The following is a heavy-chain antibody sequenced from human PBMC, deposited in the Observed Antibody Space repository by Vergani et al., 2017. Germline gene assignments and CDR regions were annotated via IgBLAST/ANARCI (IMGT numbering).Heavy chain of an antibody. Sequence: QVQLVQSGAEVKKPGSSVKVSCKASGGTFSSYAISWVRQAPGQGLEWMGGIIPVFVTVNYAQKFQGRVTITAAKSTSTAYMELSSLRSEGTAVYYCARKDRHSHYGMDVWGQGTTVTVSS. CDR2: IIPVFVTV. D-gene: IGHD2-15*01. CDR3: ARKDRHSHYGMDV. V-gene: IGHV1-69*06. J-gene: IGHJ6*02. CDR1: GGTFSSYA.